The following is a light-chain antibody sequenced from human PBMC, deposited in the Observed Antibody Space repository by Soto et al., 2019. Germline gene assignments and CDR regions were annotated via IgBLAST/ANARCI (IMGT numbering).Light chain of an antibody. CDR2: DVS. CDR3: SSYAGSSTVL. CDR1: SSDVGGYNY. J-gene: IGLJ2*01. Sequence: QSALTQPASVSGSPGQSITISCTGTSSDVGGYNYVSWYRQHPGKAPKLMIYDVSNRPSGVSNRFSGSKSGNTASLTISGLQAEDESDYYCSSYAGSSTVLFGGGTKLTVL. V-gene: IGLV2-14*01.